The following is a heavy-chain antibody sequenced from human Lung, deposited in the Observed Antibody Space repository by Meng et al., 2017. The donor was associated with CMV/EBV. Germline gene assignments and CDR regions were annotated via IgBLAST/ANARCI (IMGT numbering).Heavy chain of an antibody. CDR1: GYTFTKYW. D-gene: IGHD6-6*01. J-gene: IGHJ6*02. CDR2: VYPGDSDM. V-gene: IGHV5-51*01. CDR3: ARRGEDSSLPDYYFYGMDV. Sequence: SXKGSGYTFTKYWIGWVRQMPGKGLEWMGIVYPGDSDMRYSPSFQGQVTISADKSINTAYLQWSSLKASDSAMYYCARRGEDSSLPDYYFYGMDVXGQGXTVTVSS.